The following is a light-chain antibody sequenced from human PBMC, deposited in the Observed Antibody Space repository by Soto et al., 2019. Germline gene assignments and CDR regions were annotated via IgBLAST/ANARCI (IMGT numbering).Light chain of an antibody. J-gene: IGLJ1*01. Sequence: LTQPPSASGSPGQSAAISCTGTSSDVGGYNYVSWYQQHPGKAPKLMIYEVNKRPSGVPDRFSGSKSGNTASLTVSGLQAEDEADYYCSSYAGSSNVFGTGTKV. CDR3: SSYAGSSNV. V-gene: IGLV2-8*01. CDR2: EVN. CDR1: SSDVGGYNY.